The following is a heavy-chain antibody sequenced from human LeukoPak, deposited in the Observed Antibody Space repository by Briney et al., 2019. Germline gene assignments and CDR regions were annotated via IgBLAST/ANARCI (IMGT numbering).Heavy chain of an antibody. D-gene: IGHD3-3*02. J-gene: IGHJ4*02. Sequence: GGSLRLSCSSSGFTFNSYAMSWVRQAPGKGLEWVSTISGSGGSTYYAGSVKGRFTISRDNSKNTLYLQMNSLGDEDTAVYYCAGVRHFFFGFFDHWGQGTLVTVSS. V-gene: IGHV3-23*01. CDR1: GFTFNSYA. CDR2: ISGSGGST. CDR3: AGVRHFFFGFFDH.